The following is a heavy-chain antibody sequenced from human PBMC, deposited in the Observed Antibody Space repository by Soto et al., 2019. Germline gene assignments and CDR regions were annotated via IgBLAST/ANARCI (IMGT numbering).Heavy chain of an antibody. Sequence: GASVKVSCKASGYTFTSYDIYWVRQATGQGLEWMGWMNPSTGNSGYADSVKGRFTISRDNSKNTLFLQMNSLRGEDTAVYYCAKESYSSSSYYYGMDVWGQGTTVTVSS. J-gene: IGHJ6*02. D-gene: IGHD6-6*01. CDR1: GYTFTSYD. CDR3: AKESYSSSSYYYGMDV. V-gene: IGHV1-8*01. CDR2: MNPSTGNS.